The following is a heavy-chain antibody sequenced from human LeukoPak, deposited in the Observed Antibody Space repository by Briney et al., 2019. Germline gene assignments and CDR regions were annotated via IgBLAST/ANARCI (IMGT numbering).Heavy chain of an antibody. CDR2: ISSSSSYI. CDR1: GFTFSSYS. J-gene: IGHJ4*02. D-gene: IGHD1-26*01. CDR3: ARGLIVGATDFGY. V-gene: IGHV3-21*01. Sequence: PGGSLRLSCAASGFTFSSYSMNWVRQAPGKGLEWVSSISSSSSYIYYADSVKGRFTISRDNAKNSLYLQMNSLRAEDTAVYYCARGLIVGATDFGYWGQGTLVTVSS.